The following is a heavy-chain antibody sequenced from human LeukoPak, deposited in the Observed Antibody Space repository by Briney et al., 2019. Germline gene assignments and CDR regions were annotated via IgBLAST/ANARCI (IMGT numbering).Heavy chain of an antibody. Sequence: PGGSLRLSCAASGFTFSSYAMHWVRQAPGKGLEWVAVISYDGSNKYYADSVKGRFTISRDNSKNTLYLQMNSLRAEDTAVYYCARGGHYDYVWGSPRGVFDYWGQGTLVTVSS. CDR1: GFTFSSYA. V-gene: IGHV3-30-3*01. D-gene: IGHD3-16*01. CDR3: ARGGHYDYVWGSPRGVFDY. CDR2: ISYDGSNK. J-gene: IGHJ4*02.